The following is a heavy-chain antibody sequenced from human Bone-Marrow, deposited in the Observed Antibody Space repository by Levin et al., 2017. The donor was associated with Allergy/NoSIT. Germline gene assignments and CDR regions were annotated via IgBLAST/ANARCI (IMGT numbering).Heavy chain of an antibody. Sequence: AGGSLRLSCAASGFIFSDFYMSWIRQAPGKGLEWISYINSSGNTIYYADSVKGRFTISRDNAKNSLYLQMNSLRADDTAVYYCARRRSAVDYWGQGTLVTVSS. J-gene: IGHJ4*02. CDR1: GFIFSDFY. CDR3: ARRRSAVDY. V-gene: IGHV3-11*01. CDR2: INSSGNTI.